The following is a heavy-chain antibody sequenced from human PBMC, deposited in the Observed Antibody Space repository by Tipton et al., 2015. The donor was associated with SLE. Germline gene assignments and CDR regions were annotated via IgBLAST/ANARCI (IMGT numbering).Heavy chain of an antibody. CDR3: ARAAMVTNYYYGMDV. CDR1: GGTFSNYA. D-gene: IGHD5-18*01. CDR2: IVPVFGTT. V-gene: IGHV1-69*01. J-gene: IGHJ6*02. Sequence: QSGAEVKKPGSSVKVSCKASGGTFSNYAISWVRQAPGQGLEWMGGIVPVFGTTTFARKFQGRVMITADESTNTAYMDLSSLRSDDTAVYYCARAAMVTNYYYGMDVWGQGTTVTVSS.